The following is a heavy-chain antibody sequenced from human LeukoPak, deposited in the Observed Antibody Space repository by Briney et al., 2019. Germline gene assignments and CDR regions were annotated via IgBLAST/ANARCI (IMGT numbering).Heavy chain of an antibody. CDR1: GFSFSSYD. CDR3: AKRLYYGSGPLDI. CDR2: LSYSGGST. J-gene: IGHJ3*02. Sequence: PGGSLTLSCAASGFSFSSYDMSWGRQAPGKGLDWGSTLSYSGGSTYYADSVKGRFTISRDNSKNTLYLQMSSVSAEDTAMYFCAKRLYYGSGPLDIWGQGTMVTVSS. V-gene: IGHV3-23*01. D-gene: IGHD3-10*01.